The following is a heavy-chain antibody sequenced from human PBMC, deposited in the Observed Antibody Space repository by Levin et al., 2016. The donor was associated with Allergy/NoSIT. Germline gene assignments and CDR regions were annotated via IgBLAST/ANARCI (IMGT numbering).Heavy chain of an antibody. J-gene: IGHJ3*02. D-gene: IGHD7-27*01. CDR3: ARGWVDWGDAFDI. Sequence: SETLSLTCTVSGASITTQYWSWIRQPPGKGLEWIGCMYNGGSTSYNPSLKSRVTISVDTSKNQFSLKLSSVTAADTAVYYCARGWVDWGDAFDIWGQGTMVTVSS. CDR1: GASITTQY. CDR2: MYNGGST. V-gene: IGHV4-59*11.